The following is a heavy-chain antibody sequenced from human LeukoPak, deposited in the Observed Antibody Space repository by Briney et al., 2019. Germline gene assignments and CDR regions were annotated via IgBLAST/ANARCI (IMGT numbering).Heavy chain of an antibody. J-gene: IGHJ4*02. D-gene: IGHD2-15*01. V-gene: IGHV4-59*02. Sequence: SETLSLTCTVSGGSVSTYYWNWIRQPPGKGLEWIGYIYYSGSTNYNPSLKSRLTISVDTSNNQFSLKLSSVTAADTAVYYCASTSGYCSGGNCNSAFDYWGQGTLVTVSS. CDR1: GGSVSTYY. CDR3: ASTSGYCSGGNCNSAFDY. CDR2: IYYSGST.